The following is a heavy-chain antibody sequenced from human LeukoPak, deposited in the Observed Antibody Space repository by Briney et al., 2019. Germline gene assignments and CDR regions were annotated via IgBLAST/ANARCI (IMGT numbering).Heavy chain of an antibody. V-gene: IGHV7-4-1*02. Sequence: GASVKVSCKASGYTFTSYAMNSVRQAPGQGLEWMGWINTNTGNPTYAQGFTGRFVFSLDTSVSTAYLQISSLKAEDTAVYYCARVSGYSSSWPYYYYGMDVWGQGTTVTVSS. J-gene: IGHJ6*02. CDR3: ARVSGYSSSWPYYYYGMDV. CDR2: INTNTGNP. CDR1: GYTFTSYA. D-gene: IGHD6-13*01.